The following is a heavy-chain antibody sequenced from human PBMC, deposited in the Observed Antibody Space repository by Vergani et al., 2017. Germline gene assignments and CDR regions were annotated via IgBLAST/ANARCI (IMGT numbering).Heavy chain of an antibody. D-gene: IGHD3-10*01. V-gene: IGHV3-66*01. J-gene: IGHJ3*02. Sequence: VQLVESGGGVVQPGRSLRLSCAASGFTVSSNYMRWVLQAPGKGLEWVSVIYSGGSTYYADSVKGRFTISRDNSKNTLYLQMNSLRAEDTAVYYGARARITMVREPPLAFDIWGQGTMVTVSS. CDR3: ARARITMVREPPLAFDI. CDR1: GFTVSSNY. CDR2: IYSGGST.